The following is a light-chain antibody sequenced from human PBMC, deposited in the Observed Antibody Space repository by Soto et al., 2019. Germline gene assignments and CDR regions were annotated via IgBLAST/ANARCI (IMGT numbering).Light chain of an antibody. CDR1: QSVFYNSNNKHY. CDR2: WAS. J-gene: IGKJ4*01. Sequence: DIVMTQSPDSLAVSLGERATINCKSSQSVFYNSNNKHYLAWYQQKPGQPPKLLIYWASVRASGVPDRFSGSGSVTDFTLTISNLQAEDVAVYYCQQYYTTPPTFGGGTKVEIK. V-gene: IGKV4-1*01. CDR3: QQYYTTPPT.